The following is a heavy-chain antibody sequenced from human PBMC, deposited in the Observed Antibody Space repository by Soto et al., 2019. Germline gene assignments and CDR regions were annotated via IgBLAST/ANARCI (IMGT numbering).Heavy chain of an antibody. CDR2: IIPIFGTA. J-gene: IGHJ6*02. CDR3: ARYGPTPYYGMDV. D-gene: IGHD4-17*01. Sequence: QVQLVQSGAEVKKPGSSVKVSCKVSGGTFSRYSISWVRQAPGQGLEWMGGIIPIFGTANYAQKFQGRVRIIADESTNTAYMELSSLRSEDTAVYYCARYGPTPYYGMDVWGQGTTVTVSS. CDR1: GGTFSRYS. V-gene: IGHV1-69*01.